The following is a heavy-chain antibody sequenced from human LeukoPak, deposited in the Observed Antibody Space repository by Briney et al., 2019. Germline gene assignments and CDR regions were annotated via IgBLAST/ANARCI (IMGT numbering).Heavy chain of an antibody. CDR2: ISSNGGST. CDR3: VKDGIGYCSSTSCSDAFDI. Sequence: GGSLRLSCSASGFTFSSYAMHWVRQAPGKGLEYVSAISSNGGSTYYADSVKGRFTISRDNSKNTLYLQMSSLRAEDTAVYYCVKDGIGYCSSTSCSDAFDIWSQGTMVTVSS. V-gene: IGHV3-64D*06. J-gene: IGHJ3*02. CDR1: GFTFSSYA. D-gene: IGHD2-2*01.